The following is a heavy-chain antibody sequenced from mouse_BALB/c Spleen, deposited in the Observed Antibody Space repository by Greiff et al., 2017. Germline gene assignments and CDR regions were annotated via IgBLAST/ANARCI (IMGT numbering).Heavy chain of an antibody. Sequence: VMLVESGPGLVAPSQSLSITCTVSGFSLTSYGVHWVRQPPGKGLEWLGVIWAGGSTNYNSALMSRLSISKDNSKSQVFLKMNSLQTDYTAMYYCAREHWDRDYFDYWGQGTTLTVSS. D-gene: IGHD4-1*01. J-gene: IGHJ2*01. CDR3: AREHWDRDYFDY. CDR1: GFSLTSYG. V-gene: IGHV2-9*02. CDR2: IWAGGST.